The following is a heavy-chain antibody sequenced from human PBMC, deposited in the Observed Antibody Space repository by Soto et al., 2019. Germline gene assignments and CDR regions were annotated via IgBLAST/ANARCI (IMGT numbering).Heavy chain of an antibody. CDR3: ARETTYIWGSYRDHDAFDI. D-gene: IGHD3-16*02. Sequence: VKVSCKASGYTFTGYYMHWVRQAPGQGLEWMGWINPNSGGTNYAQKFQGWVTMTRDTSISTAYMELSRLRSDDTAVYYCARETTYIWGSYRDHDAFDIWGQGTMVTVSS. J-gene: IGHJ3*02. V-gene: IGHV1-2*04. CDR2: INPNSGGT. CDR1: GYTFTGYY.